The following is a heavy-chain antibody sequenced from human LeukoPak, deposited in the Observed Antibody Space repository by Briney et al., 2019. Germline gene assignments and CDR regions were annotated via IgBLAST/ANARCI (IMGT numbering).Heavy chain of an antibody. CDR2: IYYSGST. CDR3: ARVGSVVARPNYFDY. V-gene: IGHV4-59*01. CDR1: GGSISSYY. J-gene: IGHJ4*02. D-gene: IGHD6-6*01. Sequence: SETLSLTCTVSGGSISSYYWSWVRQPPGKGLEWVGYIYYSGSTNYNPSLKSRVTISVDTSKNQISLKLSSVTAADTAVYYCARVGSVVARPNYFDYWGQGTLVTVSS.